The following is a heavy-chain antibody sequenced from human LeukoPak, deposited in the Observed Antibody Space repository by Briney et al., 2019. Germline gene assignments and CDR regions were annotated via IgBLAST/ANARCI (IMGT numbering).Heavy chain of an antibody. CDR2: IRSKAYGGTT. J-gene: IGHJ6*02. CDR3: TRVVDYYDSSGYYYPYYYYYGMDV. CDR1: GFTFGDYA. V-gene: IGHV3-49*04. D-gene: IGHD3-22*01. Sequence: PGRSLRLSCTASGFTFGDYAVSWVRRAPGKGLEWVGFIRSKAYGGTTEYAASVKGRFTISRDDSKSIAYLQMNGLKTEDTAVYYCTRVVDYYDSSGYYYPYYYYYGMDVWGQGTTVTVSS.